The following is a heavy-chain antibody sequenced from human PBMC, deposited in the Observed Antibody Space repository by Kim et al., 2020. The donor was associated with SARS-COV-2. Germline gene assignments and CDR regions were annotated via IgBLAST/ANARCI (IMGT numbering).Heavy chain of an antibody. V-gene: IGHV4-39*07. CDR3: ARATNGGERYFDWLLSTGCGGFDY. CDR1: GGSISSSSYY. J-gene: IGHJ4*02. CDR2: IYYSGST. Sequence: SETLSLTCTVSGGSISSSSYYWGWIRQPPGKGLEWIGSIYYSGSTYYNPSLKSRVTISVDTSKNQFSLKLSSVTAADTAVYYCARATNGGERYFDWLLSTGCGGFDYWGQGTLVTVSS. D-gene: IGHD3-9*01.